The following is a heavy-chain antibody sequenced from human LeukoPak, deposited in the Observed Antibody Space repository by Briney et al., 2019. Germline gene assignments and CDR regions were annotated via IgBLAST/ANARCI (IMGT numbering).Heavy chain of an antibody. V-gene: IGHV4-30-4*02. Sequence: PSGTLSLTCTVSGGSISSGDYYWSWIRQPPGKGLEWIGYIYYSGSTYYNPSLKSRVTISVDTSKNQFSLKLSSVTAADTAVYYCARGSKAAPGTFDYWGQGTLVTVSS. D-gene: IGHD6-13*01. CDR2: IYYSGST. J-gene: IGHJ4*02. CDR1: GGSISSGDYY. CDR3: ARGSKAAPGTFDY.